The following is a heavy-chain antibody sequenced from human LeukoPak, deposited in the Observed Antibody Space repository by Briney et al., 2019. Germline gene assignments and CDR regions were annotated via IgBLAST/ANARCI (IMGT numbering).Heavy chain of an antibody. Sequence: GASVKVSCKVSGYTLTELSMHWVRQAPGKGLEWMGAFDPEDGETIYAQKFQGRVTMTEDTSTDTAYMELSSLRSEDTAVYYCATPVDYGSGSYYNGYYYWGQGTLVTVSS. CDR1: GYTLTELS. CDR2: FDPEDGET. CDR3: ATPVDYGSGSYYNGYYY. V-gene: IGHV1-24*01. D-gene: IGHD3-10*01. J-gene: IGHJ4*02.